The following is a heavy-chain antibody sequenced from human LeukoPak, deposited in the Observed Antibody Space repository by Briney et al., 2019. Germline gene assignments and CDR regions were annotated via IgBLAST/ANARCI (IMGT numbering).Heavy chain of an antibody. CDR1: GYTFTGYY. Sequence: ASVKVSCKASGYTFTGYYMHWVRQAPGQGLEWMGWINPNSGGTNYAQKFQGRVTMTRDTSISTAYMELSRLRSDDTAVYYCARDGVAVAATQDYWGQGTLVTVSS. CDR3: ARDGVAVAATQDY. CDR2: INPNSGGT. J-gene: IGHJ4*02. V-gene: IGHV1-2*02. D-gene: IGHD6-19*01.